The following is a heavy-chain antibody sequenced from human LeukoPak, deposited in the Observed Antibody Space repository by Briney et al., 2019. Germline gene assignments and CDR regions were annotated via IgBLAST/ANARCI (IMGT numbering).Heavy chain of an antibody. J-gene: IGHJ4*02. Sequence: ASVKVSCKASGYTFTGYYMYWVRQAPGQGLEWMGWINPNSGGTNYAQKFQGRVTMTRDTSISTAYMELSRLRSDDTAVYYCARLRVGATNGGFDYWGQGTLVTVSS. V-gene: IGHV1-2*02. CDR3: ARLRVGATNGGFDY. CDR2: INPNSGGT. D-gene: IGHD1-26*01. CDR1: GYTFTGYY.